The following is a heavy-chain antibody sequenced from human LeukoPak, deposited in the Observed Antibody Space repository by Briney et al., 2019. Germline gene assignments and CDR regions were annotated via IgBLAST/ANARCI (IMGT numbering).Heavy chain of an antibody. V-gene: IGHV3-48*03. D-gene: IGHD5-18*01. CDR3: ARAGGYSYGRNDAFDI. Sequence: GGSLRLSCAASGFTFSIFEMNWVRQAPGKGLEWVSYISSSGSTIYYADSVRGRFTISRDNAKNSLYLQMNSLRAEDTAIYYCARAGGYSYGRNDAFDIWGHGTMVTVSS. CDR2: ISSSGSTI. J-gene: IGHJ3*02. CDR1: GFTFSIFE.